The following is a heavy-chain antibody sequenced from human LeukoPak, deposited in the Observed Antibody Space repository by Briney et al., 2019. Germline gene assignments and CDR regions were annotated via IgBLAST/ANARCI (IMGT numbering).Heavy chain of an antibody. J-gene: IGHJ4*02. D-gene: IGHD2-15*01. CDR3: AKQLGYCSDGSCYFPY. CDR2: ISGSGGST. V-gene: IGHV3-23*01. Sequence: GGSLRLSCAASGFTFSSYAMSWVRQAPGKGLERVSAISGSGGSTYYADSVKGRFTISRDNSKNTLYLQMNSLRAEDTAVYYCAKQLGYCSDGSCYFPYWGQGTLVTVSS. CDR1: GFTFSSYA.